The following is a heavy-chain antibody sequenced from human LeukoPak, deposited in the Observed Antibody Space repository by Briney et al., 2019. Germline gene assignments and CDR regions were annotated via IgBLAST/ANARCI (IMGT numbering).Heavy chain of an antibody. D-gene: IGHD3-22*01. CDR2: ISGSGGST. Sequence: PGGSLRLSCAASGFTFSSYAMSWVRQAPGKGLEWVSAISGSGGSTYYADSVKGWFTISRDNSKNTLYLQMNSLRAEDTAVYYCAKDPTMIVVVIPDYWGQGTLVTVSS. J-gene: IGHJ4*02. V-gene: IGHV3-23*01. CDR3: AKDPTMIVVVIPDY. CDR1: GFTFSSYA.